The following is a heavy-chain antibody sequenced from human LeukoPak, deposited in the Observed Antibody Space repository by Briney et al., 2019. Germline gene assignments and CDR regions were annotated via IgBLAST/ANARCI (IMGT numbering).Heavy chain of an antibody. CDR3: ARGLVLTYYYFES. Sequence: PGGSLRLPRAASGFTVSSNYMTWVRQAPGKGLEWVSVILGGGGTYYADSVKGRFTISRDNSKNTLYLQMNSLRAEDTAVYYCARGLVLTYYYFESWGQGTLVTVSS. CDR1: GFTVSSNY. CDR2: ILGGGGT. J-gene: IGHJ4*02. V-gene: IGHV3-66*01. D-gene: IGHD2-8*02.